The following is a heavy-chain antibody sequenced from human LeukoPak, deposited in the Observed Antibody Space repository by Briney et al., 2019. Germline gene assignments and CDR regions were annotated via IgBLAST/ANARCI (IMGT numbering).Heavy chain of an antibody. CDR3: AGRHCSGGGCYFAGADPFDY. V-gene: IGHV3-30*14. Sequence: GGSLRLSCAASGFTFSGYAMHWVRQAPGKGLEWVTFISYDGNNKSYADSDDGSNRYYADSVKGRFTISRDTSKNTLYLQMNSLRVEDTAVYFCAGRHCSGGGCYFAGADPFDYWGQGTLVTVSS. CDR1: GFTFSGYA. CDR2: ISYDGNNKSYADSDDGSNR. J-gene: IGHJ4*02. D-gene: IGHD2-15*01.